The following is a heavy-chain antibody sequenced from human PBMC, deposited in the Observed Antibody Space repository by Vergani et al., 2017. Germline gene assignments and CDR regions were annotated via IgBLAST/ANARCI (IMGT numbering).Heavy chain of an antibody. CDR1: GGSISSGGYY. J-gene: IGHJ4*02. CDR3: ANRGALWFGVDY. V-gene: IGHV4-31*03. CDR2: IYYSGST. Sequence: QVQLQESGPGLVKPSQTLSLTCTVSGGSISSGGYYWSWIRQHPGKGLEWIGYIYYSGSTYYNPSLKSRVTISVDTSKNQFSLKLSSVTAEDTAVYYCANRGALWFGVDYWGQGTLVTVSS. D-gene: IGHD3-10*01.